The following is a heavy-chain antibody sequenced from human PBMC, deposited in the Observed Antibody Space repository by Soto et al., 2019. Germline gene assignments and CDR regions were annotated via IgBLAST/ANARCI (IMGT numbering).Heavy chain of an antibody. J-gene: IGHJ4*02. Sequence: EVQLVESGGGFVQPGGSLRLSCAASGLTVSSNYMAWVRQAPGKGLEWVSVIFSGGSTYYTDSVKGRFTISRDNSKNTRYLQMNSLRAEDTAVYYCTRQSVGATRGGFDYWGQGTLVTVSS. CDR2: IFSGGST. V-gene: IGHV3-66*04. CDR1: GLTVSSNY. CDR3: TRQSVGATRGGFDY. D-gene: IGHD1-26*01.